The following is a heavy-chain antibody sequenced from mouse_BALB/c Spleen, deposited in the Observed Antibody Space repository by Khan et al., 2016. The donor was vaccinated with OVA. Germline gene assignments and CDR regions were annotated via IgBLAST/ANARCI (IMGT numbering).Heavy chain of an antibody. CDR1: GYSFTRDYA. D-gene: IGHD2-3*01. CDR2: INYSGST. V-gene: IGHV3-2*02. Sequence: VQLKESGPGLVNPSQSLSLTCTVSGYSFTRDYAWYWIRQLPGNKLEWMGYINYSGSTNYNPALKSRIFITRDTSKNQFFLQLNSVTTEDTATYYCARDGSRYYYAMDYWGQGTSVTVSS. CDR3: ARDGSRYYYAMDY. J-gene: IGHJ4*01.